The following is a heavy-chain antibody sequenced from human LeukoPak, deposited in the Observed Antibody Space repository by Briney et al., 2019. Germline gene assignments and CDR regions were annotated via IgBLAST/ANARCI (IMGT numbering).Heavy chain of an antibody. D-gene: IGHD6-13*01. V-gene: IGHV4-4*07. Sequence: SETLSLTCTVSGDSISSYYWSWIRQPAGKGLEWIGRIYIDGSTTYNPSLKSRFTMSVDTSKSRFSLRLTSVTAADTAVYYCARVPYSTRYYMDVWGKGTTVTVSS. J-gene: IGHJ6*03. CDR3: ARVPYSTRYYMDV. CDR1: GDSISSYY. CDR2: IYIDGST.